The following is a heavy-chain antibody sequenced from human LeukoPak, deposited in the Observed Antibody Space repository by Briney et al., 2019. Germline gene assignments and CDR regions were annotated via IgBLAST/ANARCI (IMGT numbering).Heavy chain of an antibody. D-gene: IGHD1-26*01. CDR1: GDSISRGYY. CDR2: IFHSGST. V-gene: IGHV4-38-2*02. CDR3: ARSVGNSGSFQRYNY. Sequence: PSETLSLTCTVSGDSISRGYYWAWIRQPPGTGLEWIGSIFHSGSTYYKPSLLSRVTISVDTSKNQFSLKMSSVTAADTAVYYCARSVGNSGSFQRYNYWGQGILVTVSS. J-gene: IGHJ4*02.